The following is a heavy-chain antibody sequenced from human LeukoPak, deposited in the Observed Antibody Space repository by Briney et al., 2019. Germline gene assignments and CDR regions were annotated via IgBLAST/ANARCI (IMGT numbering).Heavy chain of an antibody. CDR1: GYTFTDYY. J-gene: IGHJ5*02. CDR2: INPNSGGT. D-gene: IGHD2-15*01. CDR3: ARGLGYCSGGSCYNWFDP. Sequence: ASVTVSFKASGYTFTDYYMHWVRQAPGQGLKWMGWINPNSGGTNYAQKFQGRVTMTRDTSISAAYMELSRLRSDDTAVYYCARGLGYCSGGSCYNWFDPWGQGTLVTVSS. V-gene: IGHV1-2*02.